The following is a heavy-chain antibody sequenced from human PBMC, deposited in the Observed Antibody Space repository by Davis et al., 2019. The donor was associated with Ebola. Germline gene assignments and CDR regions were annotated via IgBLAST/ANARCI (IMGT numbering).Heavy chain of an antibody. Sequence: SVKVSCKASGYTFSSYAISWVRQAPGQGLEWMGRIIPILGIANYAQKLQGRVTMTTDTSTSTAYMELRSLRSDDTAVYYCARDGRSYYDSSGYFHFDYWGQGTLVTVSS. V-gene: IGHV1-69*04. D-gene: IGHD3-22*01. CDR2: IIPILGIA. CDR1: GYTFSSYA. J-gene: IGHJ4*02. CDR3: ARDGRSYYDSSGYFHFDY.